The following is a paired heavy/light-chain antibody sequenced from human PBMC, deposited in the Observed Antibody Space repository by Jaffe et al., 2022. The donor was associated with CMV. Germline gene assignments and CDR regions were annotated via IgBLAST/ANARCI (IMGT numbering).Heavy chain of an antibody. Sequence: QVQLQESGPGLVKPSQTLSLTCAISGDSVSSNTAAWNWIRQSPSRGLEWLGRTFYRSKWFRDYGVSLRGRISINPDTSSNQFSLQLNSVTPEDTGIYYCVRDGEVGLDALDIWGQGTMVTVSS. CDR3: VRDGEVGLDALDI. D-gene: IGHD1-26*01. V-gene: IGHV6-1*01. CDR2: TFYRSKWFR. J-gene: IGHJ3*02. CDR1: GDSVSSNTAA.
Light chain of an antibody. J-gene: IGLJ3*02. Sequence: QSALTQPPSVSGSPGQSVTISCTGTNSDVGGYDRVCWYQQPPGTAPKLMIYEVTNRPSGVPHRFSGSKSGNTASLTISGLQAEDEADYYCFSYTNINTWVFGGGTKLTVL. CDR3: FSYTNINTWV. CDR2: EVT. V-gene: IGLV2-18*02. CDR1: NSDVGGYDR.